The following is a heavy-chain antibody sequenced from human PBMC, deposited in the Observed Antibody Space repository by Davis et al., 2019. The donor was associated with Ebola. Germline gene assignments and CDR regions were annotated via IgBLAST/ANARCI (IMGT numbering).Heavy chain of an antibody. CDR3: AKDTSNIWFDI. Sequence: GESLKIPCAASGFTVSTNYMSWVRQAPGKGLEWVSTLGTSADTYYADSVKGRFTISRDNSKNTLYLQMNGLRVEDTAIYYCAKDTSNIWFDIWGQGTNVTVSS. J-gene: IGHJ3*02. D-gene: IGHD1-26*01. CDR1: GFTVSTNY. CDR2: LGTSADT. V-gene: IGHV3-53*01.